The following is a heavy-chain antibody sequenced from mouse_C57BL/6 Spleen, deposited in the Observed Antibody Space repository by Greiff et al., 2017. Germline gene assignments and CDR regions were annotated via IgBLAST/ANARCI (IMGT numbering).Heavy chain of an antibody. D-gene: IGHD2-3*01. V-gene: IGHV1-69*01. CDR2: IDPSDSYT. CDR1: GYTFTSYW. CDR3: ARGAMMVTDYYAMDY. Sequence: QVQLQQPGAELVMPGASVKLSCKASGYTFTSYWMHWVKQRPGQGLEWIGEIDPSDSYTNYNQKFKGKSTLTVDKSSSTAYMQLSSLTSEDSAVYYCARGAMMVTDYYAMDYRGQGTSVTVSS. J-gene: IGHJ4*01.